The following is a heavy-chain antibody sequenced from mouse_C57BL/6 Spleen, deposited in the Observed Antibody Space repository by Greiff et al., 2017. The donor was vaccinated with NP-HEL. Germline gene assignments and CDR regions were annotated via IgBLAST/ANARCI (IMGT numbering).Heavy chain of an antibody. CDR2: IYPGSGST. V-gene: IGHV1-55*01. CDR1: GYTFTSYW. Sequence: QVQLQQPGAELVKPGASVKMSCKASGYTFTSYWITWVKQRPGQGLEWIGDIYPGSGSTTYNEKFKSKATLTVDTSSSTAYLQLSSLTSEDSAFYYCARDYSNYKGYWGQGTTLTVSS. CDR3: ARDYSNYKGY. D-gene: IGHD2-5*01. J-gene: IGHJ2*01.